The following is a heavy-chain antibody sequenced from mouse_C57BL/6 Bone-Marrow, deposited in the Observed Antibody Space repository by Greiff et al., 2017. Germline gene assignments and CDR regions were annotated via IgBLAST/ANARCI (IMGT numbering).Heavy chain of an antibody. V-gene: IGHV1-64*01. J-gene: IGHJ2*01. CDR2: IHPNSGST. CDR1: GYTFTSYW. CDR3: ARWGLRYLDY. D-gene: IGHD2-13*01. Sequence: QVQLQQPGAELVKPGASVKLSCKASGYTFTSYWMHWVKQRPGQGLEWIGMIHPNSGSTNYNEKFKSKATLTVAKSSNTAYMQLSSLTSEDSAVYYCARWGLRYLDYWGQGTTLTVSS.